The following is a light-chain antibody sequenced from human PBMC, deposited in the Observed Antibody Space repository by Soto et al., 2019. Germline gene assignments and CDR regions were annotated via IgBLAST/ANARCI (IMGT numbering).Light chain of an antibody. CDR2: DVF. Sequence: QSALTQPASVSASRGQSITISCTGTSSDVPGSNSVSWYQQHPGKAPILIIFDVFKRPSGVSDRFSASKSGNTASLTISGLHAEDEADYYCSSAISSAIVVFGGGTKLTVL. CDR1: SSDVPGSNS. J-gene: IGLJ2*01. CDR3: SSAISSAIVV. V-gene: IGLV2-14*01.